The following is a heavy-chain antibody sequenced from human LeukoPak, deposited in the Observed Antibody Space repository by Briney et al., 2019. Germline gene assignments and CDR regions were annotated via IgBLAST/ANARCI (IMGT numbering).Heavy chain of an antibody. CDR3: ARISTVVTPGSPQDNDAFDI. D-gene: IGHD4-23*01. CDR1: GGSISSYY. CDR2: IYYSGST. Sequence: SGALSLTCTVSGGSISSYYWSWIRQPPGKGLEWIGYIYYSGSTNYNPSLKSRVTISVDTSKNQFSLKLSSVTAADTAVYYCARISTVVTPGSPQDNDAFDIWGQGTMVTVSS. V-gene: IGHV4-59*01. J-gene: IGHJ3*02.